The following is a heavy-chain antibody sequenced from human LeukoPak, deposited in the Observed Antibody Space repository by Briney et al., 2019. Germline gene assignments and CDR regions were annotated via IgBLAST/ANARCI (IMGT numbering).Heavy chain of an antibody. Sequence: SETLSLTCTVSGGSISSGDYYWSWIRQPPGKGPEWIGDIYYSGSTYYNPSLKSRVTISVDTSKNQFSLKLSSVTAADTAVYYCARLRWDSSGFPPYFDYWGQGTLVTVSS. J-gene: IGHJ4*02. CDR3: ARLRWDSSGFPPYFDY. CDR2: IYYSGST. D-gene: IGHD6-19*01. CDR1: GGSISSGDYY. V-gene: IGHV4-30-4*08.